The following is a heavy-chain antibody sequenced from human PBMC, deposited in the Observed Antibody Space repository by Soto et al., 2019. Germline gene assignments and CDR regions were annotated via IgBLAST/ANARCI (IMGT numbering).Heavy chain of an antibody. Sequence: SETLSLTCAVSGGSISSGGYSWSWIRQPPGKGLEWIGYIYHSGSTYYNPSLKSRVTISVDRSKNQFSLKLSSVTAADTAVYYCARPTYDYSNYRNWFDPWGQGTLVTVSS. D-gene: IGHD4-4*01. CDR3: ARPTYDYSNYRNWFDP. V-gene: IGHV4-30-2*01. CDR1: GGSISSGGYS. J-gene: IGHJ5*02. CDR2: IYHSGST.